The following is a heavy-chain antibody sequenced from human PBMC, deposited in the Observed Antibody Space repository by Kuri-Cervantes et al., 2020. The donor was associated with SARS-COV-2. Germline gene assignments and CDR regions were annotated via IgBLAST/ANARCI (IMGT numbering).Heavy chain of an antibody. V-gene: IGHV3-15*01. J-gene: IGHJ3*02. D-gene: IGHD2-21*01. Sequence: GESLKISCAASGFTLYNAWMSWVRQAPGKGLEWVGRIKSKPDGGATEYAAPVKGRFTFSRDDSKNTLYLQMNSLKTEDTAVYYCTSGRIADRLGAFDIWGQGTMVTVSS. CDR3: TSGRIADRLGAFDI. CDR2: IKSKPDGGAT. CDR1: GFTLYNAW.